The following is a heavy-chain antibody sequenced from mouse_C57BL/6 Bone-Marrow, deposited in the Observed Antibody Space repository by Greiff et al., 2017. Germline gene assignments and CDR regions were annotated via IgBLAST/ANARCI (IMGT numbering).Heavy chain of an antibody. CDR3: ARRGDYPLDY. CDR1: GYTFTDYN. CDR2: INPNNGGT. J-gene: IGHJ3*01. D-gene: IGHD2-4*01. V-gene: IGHV1-18*01. Sequence: VQLQQSGPELVKPGASVKIPCKASGYTFTDYNMDWVKQSPGKSLEWIGDINPNNGGTIYNQKFKGKATLTVAKSSSTAYMELRSLTSEDTAVYYCARRGDYPLDYWGQGTLVTVSA.